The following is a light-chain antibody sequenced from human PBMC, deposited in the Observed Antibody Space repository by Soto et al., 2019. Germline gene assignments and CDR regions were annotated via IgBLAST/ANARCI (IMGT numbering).Light chain of an antibody. V-gene: IGKV3-15*01. CDR3: QQDNNWPPLT. CDR1: QSVSGN. Sequence: EIVMTQSPATLSVSPGERATLSCRASQSVSGNLAWYQQRPGQAPRLLIYGASTRATGIPARFSGSGSGTEFTLTISSLQSEDFAAYYCQQDNNWPPLTFGGWTTVEIK. CDR2: GAS. J-gene: IGKJ4*01.